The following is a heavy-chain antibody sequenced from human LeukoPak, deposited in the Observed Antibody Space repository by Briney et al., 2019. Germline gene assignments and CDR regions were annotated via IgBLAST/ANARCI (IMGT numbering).Heavy chain of an antibody. D-gene: IGHD6-19*01. CDR2: IYYSGST. V-gene: IGHV4-39*07. CDR3: ARDGRLVRGPFDY. J-gene: IGHJ4*02. Sequence: SETLSLTCTVSGGSISSSSYYWGWIRQPPGKGLEWIGSIYYSGSTYYNPSLKSRVTISVDTSKNQFSLKLSSVTAPDTAVYYCARDGRLVRGPFDYWGQGTLVTVSS. CDR1: GGSISSSSYY.